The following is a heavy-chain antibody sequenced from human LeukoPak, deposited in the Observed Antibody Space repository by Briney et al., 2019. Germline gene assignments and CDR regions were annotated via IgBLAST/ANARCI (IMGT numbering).Heavy chain of an antibody. V-gene: IGHV4-61*02. CDR1: GGSISSGGYY. D-gene: IGHD5-24*01. Sequence: SETLSLTCTVSGGSISSGGYYWSWIRQPAGKGLEWFGRIYRSGSTNYNPALKSRVTISIDTSKNQLSLKLSSVTAADTAVYYCARWVESTNYYYMDVWGKGATVTVSS. CDR2: IYRSGST. J-gene: IGHJ6*03. CDR3: ARWVESTNYYYMDV.